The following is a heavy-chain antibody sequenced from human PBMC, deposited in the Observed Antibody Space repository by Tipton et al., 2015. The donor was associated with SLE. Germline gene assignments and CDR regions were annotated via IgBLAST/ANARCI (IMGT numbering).Heavy chain of an antibody. Sequence: TLSLTCTVSGYSISSDYYWGWIRQPPGKGLEWIGYIYYSGSTYYNPSLKSRVTISVDTSKNQFSLKLSSVTAADTAVYYCARDNFWNRGYYFGGGEDYYYYYMDVWGKGTTVTVSS. CDR2: IYYSGST. D-gene: IGHD3-3*01. V-gene: IGHV4-38-2*02. CDR3: ARDNFWNRGYYFGGGEDYYYYYMDV. J-gene: IGHJ6*03. CDR1: GYSISSDYY.